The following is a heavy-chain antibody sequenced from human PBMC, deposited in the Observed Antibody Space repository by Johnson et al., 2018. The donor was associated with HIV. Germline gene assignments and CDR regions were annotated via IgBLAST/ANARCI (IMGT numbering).Heavy chain of an antibody. V-gene: IGHV3-30*03. Sequence: QVQLVESGGGVVQPGRSLRLSCAASGFTFSRFGMHWVRQAPGKGLEWVAVISFDGYNKYYADSVKGRFTISRDSSEKTLYLQMNSLRPEDTAVYYCARGLELYLDLGWDDAFDIWGQGTMVTVSS. J-gene: IGHJ3*02. D-gene: IGHD1-26*01. CDR2: ISFDGYNK. CDR3: ARGLELYLDLGWDDAFDI. CDR1: GFTFSRFG.